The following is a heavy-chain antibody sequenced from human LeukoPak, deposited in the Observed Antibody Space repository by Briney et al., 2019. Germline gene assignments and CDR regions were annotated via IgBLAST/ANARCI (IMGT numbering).Heavy chain of an antibody. CDR1: GDSISSYY. V-gene: IGHV4-59*08. D-gene: IGHD3-22*01. CDR2: IYYSGST. Sequence: PSETLSLTCTVSGDSISSYYWSWIRQPPGKGLEWIGYIYYSGSTNYSPSLKSRVTISVDTSKNPFSLKLSSVTAADTAVYYCARSERIIMILGGAFDIWGQGTVVTVSS. J-gene: IGHJ3*02. CDR3: ARSERIIMILGGAFDI.